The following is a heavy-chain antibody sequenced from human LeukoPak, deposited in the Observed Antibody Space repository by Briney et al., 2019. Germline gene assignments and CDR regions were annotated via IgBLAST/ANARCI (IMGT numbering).Heavy chain of an antibody. CDR3: ATSWGPDTSAFRWGRDGMDV. V-gene: IGHV3-23*01. D-gene: IGHD3-16*01. CDR1: GFTFSSYA. Sequence: GSLRLSCAASGFTFSSYAMSWVRQAPGKGLEWVSAISGSGGSTYYADSVKGRFTISRDNSKNTLYLQMNSLRAEDTAVYYCATSWGPDTSAFRWGRDGMDVWGQGTTVIVSS. J-gene: IGHJ6*02. CDR2: ISGSGGST.